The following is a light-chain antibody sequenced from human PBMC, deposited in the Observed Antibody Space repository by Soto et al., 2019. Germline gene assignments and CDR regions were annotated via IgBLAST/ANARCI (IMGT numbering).Light chain of an antibody. V-gene: IGLV2-23*02. CDR3: CSYAGSGKVV. CDR1: SSDIGSYNL. J-gene: IGLJ3*02. CDR2: EVS. Sequence: QSVLTQPASVSGSLGQSISLSCTGTSSDIGSYNLVSWYQQYPGKAPKLMILEVSERPSGVSNRFSGSKSGDTASLTISGLQAEDEADYYCCSYAGSGKVVFGGGTKLTVL.